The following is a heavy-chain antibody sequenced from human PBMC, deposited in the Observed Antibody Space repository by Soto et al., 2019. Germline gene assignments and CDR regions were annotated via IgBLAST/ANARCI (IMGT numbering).Heavy chain of an antibody. J-gene: IGHJ6*02. CDR1: GFTFSSYA. D-gene: IGHD6-13*01. V-gene: IGHV3-73*01. CDR3: TRLGSSSWSDYYYYGMDV. Sequence: GGSLRLSCAASGFTFSSYAMHWVRQAPGKGLEWVGRIRSKANSYATAYAASVKGRFTISRDDSKNTAYLQMNSLKTEDTAVYYCTRLGSSSWSDYYYYGMDVWGQGTTVTVSS. CDR2: IRSKANSYAT.